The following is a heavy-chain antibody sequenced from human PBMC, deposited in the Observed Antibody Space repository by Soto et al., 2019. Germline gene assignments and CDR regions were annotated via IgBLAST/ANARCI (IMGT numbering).Heavy chain of an antibody. CDR3: ARESHDILTGPPWVWYFDL. V-gene: IGHV4-34*01. Sequence: QVQLQQWGAGPLRPLETLSLTCGVSGGSFSGYYWAWIRQSPGKGLEWIGEINDRGSINYNPSLKSRVSISVDTWKNHYSLILRSVTAADTAVYYCARESHDILTGPPWVWYFDLWGRGTLVTVSS. CDR1: GGSFSGYY. D-gene: IGHD3-9*01. CDR2: INDRGSI. J-gene: IGHJ2*01.